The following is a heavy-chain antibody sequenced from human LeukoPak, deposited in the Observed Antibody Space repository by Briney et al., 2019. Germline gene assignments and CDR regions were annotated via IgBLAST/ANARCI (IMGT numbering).Heavy chain of an antibody. D-gene: IGHD5-18*01. CDR1: GYTFTDYY. Sequence: ASVKVSCKASGYTFTDYYVHWVRQAPDQGLEWMGWINPNSGDTNYAQKFQGRVTMTRDTSISTAYMELSRLRFDDTAVYYCARDPGYLPFDYWGQGTLVTVSS. CDR2: INPNSGDT. J-gene: IGHJ4*02. CDR3: ARDPGYLPFDY. V-gene: IGHV1-2*02.